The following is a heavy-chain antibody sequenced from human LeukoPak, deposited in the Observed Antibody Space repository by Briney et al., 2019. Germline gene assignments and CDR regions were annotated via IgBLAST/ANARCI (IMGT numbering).Heavy chain of an antibody. Sequence: GSSVKVSCKASGGTFSSYAISWVRQAPGQGLEWMGGIIPIFGTANYAQKFQGRVTITTDESTSTAYMELSSLRSEDTAVYYCAREGVRVTYYDFWSGPRRSYYFDYWGQGTLVTVSS. CDR1: GGTFSSYA. D-gene: IGHD3-3*01. J-gene: IGHJ4*02. CDR3: AREGVRVTYYDFWSGPRRSYYFDY. V-gene: IGHV1-69*05. CDR2: IIPIFGTA.